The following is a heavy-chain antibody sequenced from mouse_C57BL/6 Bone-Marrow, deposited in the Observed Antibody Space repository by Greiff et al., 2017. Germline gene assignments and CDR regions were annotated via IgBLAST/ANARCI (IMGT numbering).Heavy chain of an antibody. CDR3: ATSGGSSGYGAY. D-gene: IGHD3-2*02. J-gene: IGHJ3*01. CDR2: IWSGGST. Sequence: QVQLKQSGPGLVQPSQSLSITCTVSGFSLTSYGVHWVRQSPGKGLEWLGVIWSGGSTDYNAAFISRLSISKDNSKSQVFFKMNSLQADDTAIYYCATSGGSSGYGAYWGQGTLVTVSA. V-gene: IGHV2-2*01. CDR1: GFSLTSYG.